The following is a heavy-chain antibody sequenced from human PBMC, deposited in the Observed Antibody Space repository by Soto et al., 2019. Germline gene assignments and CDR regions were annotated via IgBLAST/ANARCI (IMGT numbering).Heavy chain of an antibody. V-gene: IGHV1-2*02. CDR3: AIALGISPGGNVRYAFDI. J-gene: IGHJ3*02. Sequence: ASVPVSFQASGCTFTGYYMHGVRQAPGEGREGMGWINPNSGGTNYAQRFQGRVTMTRDTSISKAYMELSRLRSDDTAVYYCAIALGISPGGNVRYAFDIWGQGTMVTVSS. D-gene: IGHD2-15*01. CDR2: INPNSGGT. CDR1: GCTFTGYY.